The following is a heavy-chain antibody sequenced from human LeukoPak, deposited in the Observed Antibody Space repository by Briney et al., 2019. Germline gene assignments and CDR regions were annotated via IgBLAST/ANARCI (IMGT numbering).Heavy chain of an antibody. J-gene: IGHJ3*01. D-gene: IGHD6-6*01. CDR3: ASYRYGSSFAFDV. V-gene: IGHV3-66*01. Sequence: GGSLRLSCGASGFTVSTNYMSWVRQAPGKGLEWVSIIYSGGSTYYADSVKGRFTISRDNSKNTLYLQMNSLRAEDTAVYYCASYRYGSSFAFDVWGQGTMVTVSS. CDR1: GFTVSTNY. CDR2: IYSGGST.